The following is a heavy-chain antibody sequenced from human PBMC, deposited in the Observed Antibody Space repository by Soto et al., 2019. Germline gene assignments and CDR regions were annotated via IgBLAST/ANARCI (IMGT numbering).Heavy chain of an antibody. CDR2: IYHSGST. D-gene: IGHD3-3*01. Sequence: SETLSLTCAVSGGSISSSNWWSWVRQPPGKGLEWIGEIYHSGSTNYNPSLKSRVTISVDKSKNQFSLKLSSVTAADTAVYYCARESRSITIFGVVILNWFDPWGQGTLVTVSS. CDR1: GGSISSSNW. CDR3: ARESRSITIFGVVILNWFDP. J-gene: IGHJ5*02. V-gene: IGHV4-4*02.